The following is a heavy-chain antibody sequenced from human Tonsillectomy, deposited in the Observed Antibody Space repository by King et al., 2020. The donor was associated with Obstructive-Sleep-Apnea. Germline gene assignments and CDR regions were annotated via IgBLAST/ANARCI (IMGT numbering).Heavy chain of an antibody. V-gene: IGHV3-23*01. D-gene: IGHD3-16*01. CDR1: GFMFSTYA. Sequence: VQSGGSLILSCAASGFMFSTYAMNWVRQTPGKGLEWVSGISGGGGSTNYADSVKGRFTISRDNSNNTLFLQMNDLRAEDTAIYYCAKDFAGGIIDSWGHGTLVTVSS. J-gene: IGHJ5*01. CDR3: AKDFAGGIIDS. CDR2: ISGGGGST.